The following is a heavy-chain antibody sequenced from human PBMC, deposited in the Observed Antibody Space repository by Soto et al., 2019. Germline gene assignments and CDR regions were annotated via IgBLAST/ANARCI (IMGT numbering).Heavy chain of an antibody. CDR1: VYTFTRYY. CDR3: ARDESSGYRDFDY. V-gene: IGHV1-46*01. CDR2: INPSGGST. Sequence: SVKVCCNASVYTFTRYYMHCERQAPGQGLEWMGIINPSGGSTSYAQKFQGRVTMTRDTSTSTVYMELSSLRSEDTAVYYCARDESSGYRDFDYWGQGTLVTAYS. D-gene: IGHD6-19*01. J-gene: IGHJ4*02.